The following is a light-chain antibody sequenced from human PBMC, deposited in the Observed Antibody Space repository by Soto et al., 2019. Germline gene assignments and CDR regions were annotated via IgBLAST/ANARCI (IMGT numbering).Light chain of an antibody. Sequence: IQMTQSPSSLSASVGDRVTITCRASQTISTYLNWYQQKPGKAPRLLIYDASSLLSGVPSRFSGSGSGTEFTLTISSLQPDDFATYYCQHYNSYSEAFGQGTKVDIK. CDR1: QTISTY. CDR2: DAS. J-gene: IGKJ1*01. V-gene: IGKV1-5*01. CDR3: QHYNSYSEA.